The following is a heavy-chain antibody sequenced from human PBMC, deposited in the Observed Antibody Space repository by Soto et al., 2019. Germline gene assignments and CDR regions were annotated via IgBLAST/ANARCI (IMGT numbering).Heavy chain of an antibody. Sequence: QVQLVESGGGVVEPGRSLRLSCAASGFTLNRYDMYWVRQAPGKGLEWVAVTWYDGSKTYYGESVKGRFTVSRDNSKNTVYLQLDSLIAEDTAVYYCARDLNVQQEWIRSESDPWVQGTLVTFSS. D-gene: IGHD5-18*01. CDR3: ARDLNVQQEWIRSESDP. CDR2: TWYDGSKT. CDR1: GFTLNRYD. V-gene: IGHV3-33*01. J-gene: IGHJ5*02.